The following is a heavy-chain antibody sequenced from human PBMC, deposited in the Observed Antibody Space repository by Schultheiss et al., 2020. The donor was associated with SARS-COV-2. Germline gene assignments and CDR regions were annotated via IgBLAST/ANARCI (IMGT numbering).Heavy chain of an antibody. Sequence: SQTLSLTCTVSGGSISSYYWSWIRQPPGKGLEWIGYIYYSGSTNYNPSLKSRVTISVDTSKNQFSLKLSSVTAADTAVYYCARGDWKGGDFYFDYWGQGTLVTVSS. D-gene: IGHD1-1*01. CDR2: IYYSGST. CDR1: GGSISSYY. V-gene: IGHV4-59*01. CDR3: ARGDWKGGDFYFDY. J-gene: IGHJ4*02.